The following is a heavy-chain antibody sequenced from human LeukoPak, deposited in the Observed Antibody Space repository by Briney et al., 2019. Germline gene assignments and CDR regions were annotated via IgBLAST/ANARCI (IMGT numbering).Heavy chain of an antibody. Sequence: GRSLRLSCTTSGFTFSMYDMHWVRQAPGKGLEWVAVIRYDGSNEDYLDSVKGRFTISRDNAKTTLDLQMNSLGAEDTAVYFCARDVDVGWFDPWGQGTLVTVSS. D-gene: IGHD1-26*01. CDR1: GFTFSMYD. V-gene: IGHV3-33*01. CDR3: ARDVDVGWFDP. J-gene: IGHJ5*02. CDR2: IRYDGSNE.